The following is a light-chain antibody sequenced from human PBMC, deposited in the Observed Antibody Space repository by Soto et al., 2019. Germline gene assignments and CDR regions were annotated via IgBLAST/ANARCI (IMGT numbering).Light chain of an antibody. CDR1: SSNIGCEY. J-gene: IGLJ3*02. V-gene: IGLV1-47*01. CDR3: AARDDSLSGHWV. CDR2: RNN. Sequence: QSVLTQPPSASGTPGQRVTISCSGRSSNIGCEYVVWYQHLPGTAPKLLIYRNNQRPSGVPDRFAGSKSGTSASLAISGLRSEDEADYYCAARDDSLSGHWVFGGGTKVTVL.